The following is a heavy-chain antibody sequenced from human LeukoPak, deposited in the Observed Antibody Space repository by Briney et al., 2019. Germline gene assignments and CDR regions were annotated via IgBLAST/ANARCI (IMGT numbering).Heavy chain of an antibody. CDR2: INPNSGGT. CDR3: ARDFTMSAVTGGFHYYGMDV. CDR1: GYTFTGYY. Sequence: ASVKVSCKASGYTFTGYYMHWVRQAPGQGLEWMGWINPNSGGTNYAQKFQGWLTMTRDTSISTAYMELSRLRSDDTAVYYCARDFTMSAVTGGFHYYGMDVWGQGTTVTVSS. J-gene: IGHJ6*02. D-gene: IGHD3-10*02. V-gene: IGHV1-2*04.